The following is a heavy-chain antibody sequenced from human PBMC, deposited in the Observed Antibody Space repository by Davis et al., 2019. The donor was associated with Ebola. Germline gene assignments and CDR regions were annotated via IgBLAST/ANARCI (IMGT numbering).Heavy chain of an antibody. CDR2: IRYDGSNK. V-gene: IGHV3-30*02. CDR3: AREGWKYYYDSSGYHTYYGMDV. D-gene: IGHD3-22*01. CDR1: GFTFSSYG. J-gene: IGHJ6*04. Sequence: GGSLRLSCAASGFTFSSYGMHWVRQAPGKGLEWVAFIRYDGSNKYYADSVKGRFTISRDNAKNSLYLQMNSLRDEDTAVYYCAREGWKYYYDSSGYHTYYGMDVWGKGTTVTVSS.